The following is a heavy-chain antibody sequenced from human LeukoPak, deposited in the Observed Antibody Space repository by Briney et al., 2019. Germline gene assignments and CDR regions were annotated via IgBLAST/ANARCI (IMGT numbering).Heavy chain of an antibody. D-gene: IGHD6-13*01. Sequence: SQTLSLTCTASGGSISSGGHYWTWIRQHPGKGLEWIGYIYSNGNTYYNPSLRSRVTISVDTSKNQFSLKLSSVTAADTAVYYCARRGRYSSSWNWFDPWGQGTLVTVSS. CDR1: GGSISSGGHY. CDR2: IYSNGNT. J-gene: IGHJ5*02. CDR3: ARRGRYSSSWNWFDP. V-gene: IGHV4-31*03.